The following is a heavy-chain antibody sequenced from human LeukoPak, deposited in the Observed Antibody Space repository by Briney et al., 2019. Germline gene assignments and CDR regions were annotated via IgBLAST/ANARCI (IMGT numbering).Heavy chain of an antibody. Sequence: PSETLSLTCGVSGFSINRGYYWGWIRQPPGKGLEWIGRIYYSGTTYYNPSLKSRVTISADMSKNYFSLRLISVTASDTAMYYCVKQEGSARFDPWGQGTLVTVSS. V-gene: IGHV4-38-2*01. J-gene: IGHJ5*02. CDR2: IYYSGTT. D-gene: IGHD1/OR15-1a*01. CDR3: VKQEGSARFDP. CDR1: GFSINRGYY.